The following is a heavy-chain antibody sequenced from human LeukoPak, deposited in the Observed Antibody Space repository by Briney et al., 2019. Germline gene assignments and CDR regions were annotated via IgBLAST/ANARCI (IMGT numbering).Heavy chain of an antibody. J-gene: IGHJ4*02. CDR3: AKDVCSGGSCYFFNY. CDR1: GFTFSSYA. CDR2: ISGSGGST. D-gene: IGHD2-15*01. V-gene: IGHV3-23*01. Sequence: GGSLRLSCAASGFTFSSYAMSWVRQAPGKGLEWVSAISGSGGSTYYADSVKGRFTISRDNSKNTLYPQMNSLRAEDTAVYYCAKDVCSGGSCYFFNYWGQGTLVTVSS.